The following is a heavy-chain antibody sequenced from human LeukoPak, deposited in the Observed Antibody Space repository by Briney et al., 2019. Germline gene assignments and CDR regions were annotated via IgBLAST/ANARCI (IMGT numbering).Heavy chain of an antibody. CDR3: ARGDVVVPAAMDY. J-gene: IGHJ4*02. CDR2: INPSGGST. D-gene: IGHD2-2*01. CDR1: GYTLTSYY. V-gene: IGHV1-46*01. Sequence: ASVKVSCKVSGYTLTSYYMHWVRQAPGQGLEWMGIINPSGGSTSSAQKFQGRVTMTRDTSTSTAYMELSSLRSEDTAVYYCARGDVVVPAAMDYWGQGTLVTVSS.